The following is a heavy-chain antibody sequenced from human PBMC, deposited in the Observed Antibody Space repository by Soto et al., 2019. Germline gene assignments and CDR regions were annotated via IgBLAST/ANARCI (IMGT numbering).Heavy chain of an antibody. CDR1: GYIFTSYG. V-gene: IGHV1-18*04. CDR3: ARDYTSYSSSSHGMDC. J-gene: IGHJ6*02. Sequence: APATVSCTASGYIFTSYGISWVQEAPEQGLEWMGWISAYNGNTNYAQKLQGRVTMTTDTSTSTAYMELRSLRSDDTAVYYGARDYTSYSSSSHGMDCWGQGTTVTVSS. D-gene: IGHD6-6*01. CDR2: ISAYNGNT.